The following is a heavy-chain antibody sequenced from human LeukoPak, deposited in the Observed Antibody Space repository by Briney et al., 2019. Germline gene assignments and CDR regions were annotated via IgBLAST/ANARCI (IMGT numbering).Heavy chain of an antibody. V-gene: IGHV5-51*01. J-gene: IGHJ4*02. Sequence: GESLKISFKGSGYSFTSYWIAWVRQMPGKGLEWMGIIYPGDSDITYSPSFQGQVTISADKSINTAYLQWSSLKASDTAMYFCARRDYGGKHFDYWGQGTLVTVSS. D-gene: IGHD4-23*01. CDR1: GYSFTSYW. CDR3: ARRDYGGKHFDY. CDR2: IYPGDSDI.